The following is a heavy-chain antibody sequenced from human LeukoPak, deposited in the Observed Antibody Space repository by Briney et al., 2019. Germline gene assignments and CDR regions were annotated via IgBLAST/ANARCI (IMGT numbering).Heavy chain of an antibody. Sequence: ASVKVSCKASGGTFSSYAISWVRQAPGQGLEWMGGIIPIFGTANYAQKFQGRVTITADESTSTAYMELSSLRSEDTAVYYCARTQLRSISILDWFDPWGQGTLVTVSS. CDR3: ARTQLRSISILDWFDP. D-gene: IGHD3-3*02. V-gene: IGHV1-69*13. CDR2: IIPIFGTA. CDR1: GGTFSSYA. J-gene: IGHJ5*02.